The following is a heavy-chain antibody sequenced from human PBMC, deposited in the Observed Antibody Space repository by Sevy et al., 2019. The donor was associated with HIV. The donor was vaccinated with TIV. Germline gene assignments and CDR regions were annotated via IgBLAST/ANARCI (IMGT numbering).Heavy chain of an antibody. D-gene: IGHD2-8*01. CDR2: FSFGCGEI. Sequence: GSLRLSCVASGFTFSKYSMSWVRQPPGKGLEWVSTFSFGCGEINYADSVKGRFTISRDNSKSSVYLQMNNLRPEDTAVYYCAREGCTKPHDYWGQGTLVTVSS. CDR3: AREGCTKPHDY. CDR1: GFTFSKYS. V-gene: IGHV3-23*01. J-gene: IGHJ4*02.